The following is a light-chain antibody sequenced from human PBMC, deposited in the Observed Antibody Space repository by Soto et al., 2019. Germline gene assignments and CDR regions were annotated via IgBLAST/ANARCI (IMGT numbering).Light chain of an antibody. V-gene: IGKV3-20*01. Sequence: EIVLTQSPGTLALSPGEGATLSCRASQSVSKYLAWYQQKPGQAPRLLIYGASSRATGIPDSFSGSGSGTDFTLTISRLEPEDFAVYSCQQYGGSPQTFGQGTKVEIK. CDR2: GAS. J-gene: IGKJ1*01. CDR3: QQYGGSPQT. CDR1: QSVSKY.